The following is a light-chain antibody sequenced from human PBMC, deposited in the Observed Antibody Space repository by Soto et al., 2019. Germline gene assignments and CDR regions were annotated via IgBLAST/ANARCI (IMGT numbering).Light chain of an antibody. V-gene: IGLV2-23*01. J-gene: IGLJ1*01. CDR3: FSYENSRTWGYV. CDR2: EGS. Sequence: QSALTQPASVSGSPGQSITISCTGANSDVGNYNLVSWYQQHPDRAPKLIIYEGSKRPSGVSDRFSGSKSGNTVSLTISGLQAEDEADYYCFSYENSRTWGYVFGTGTKLTVL. CDR1: NSDVGNYNL.